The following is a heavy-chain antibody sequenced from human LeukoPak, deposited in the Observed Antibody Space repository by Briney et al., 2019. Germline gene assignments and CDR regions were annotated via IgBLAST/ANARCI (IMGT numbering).Heavy chain of an antibody. CDR2: INPSGGST. Sequence: ASVKVSCKASGYTFTSYYMHWVRQAPRQGLEWMGIINPSGGSTSYAQKFQGRVTTTRDTSTSTVYMELSSLRSEDTAVYYCASLRGAYGSGDYFDYWGQGTLVTVSS. CDR1: GYTFTSYY. CDR3: ASLRGAYGSGDYFDY. V-gene: IGHV1-46*01. D-gene: IGHD5-12*01. J-gene: IGHJ4*02.